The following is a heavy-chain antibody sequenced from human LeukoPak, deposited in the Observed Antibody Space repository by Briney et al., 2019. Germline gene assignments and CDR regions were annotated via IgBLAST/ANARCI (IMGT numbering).Heavy chain of an antibody. D-gene: IGHD3-10*01. V-gene: IGHV3-53*01. CDR3: AKSQAYYYGSGSGDYDY. J-gene: IGHJ4*02. CDR2: IYSGDRT. CDR1: GFSVSSNY. Sequence: PGGSLRLSCAASGFSVSSNYMNWVRQAPGKGLEWVSVIYSGDRTYYADSVKGRFTISRDNSKNTLYLQMNSLRAEDTAVYYCAKSQAYYYGSGSGDYDYWGQGTLVTVSS.